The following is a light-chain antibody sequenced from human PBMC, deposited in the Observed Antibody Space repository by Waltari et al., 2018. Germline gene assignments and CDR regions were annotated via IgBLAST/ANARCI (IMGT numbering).Light chain of an antibody. Sequence: SYVLTQPPSVSVAPGQTARINCGNHNIGRKSLNWYQQKPGQAPLLVLYYDSDRPSGIPERFSGFNAGDTAILTISRVEAGDEADYYCQVWDSSTDHRVFGGGTKLTVL. V-gene: IGLV3-21*04. CDR3: QVWDSSTDHRV. CDR2: YDS. CDR1: NIGRKS. J-gene: IGLJ2*01.